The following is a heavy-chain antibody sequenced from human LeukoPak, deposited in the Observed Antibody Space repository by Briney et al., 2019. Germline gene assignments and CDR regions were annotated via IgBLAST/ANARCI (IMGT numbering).Heavy chain of an antibody. D-gene: IGHD5-18*01. Sequence: SGGSLRLSCAASGFTVRSNYMTWVRQAPGKGLEWVSVMYSGDSTYYDDSVKGRFTIYRDNSKNTLDLQMNSLRDEDPGVYYCARADGYSSWFVHWGQGTLVTVSS. CDR3: ARADGYSSWFVH. J-gene: IGHJ5*02. CDR2: MYSGDST. V-gene: IGHV3-53*01. CDR1: GFTVRSNY.